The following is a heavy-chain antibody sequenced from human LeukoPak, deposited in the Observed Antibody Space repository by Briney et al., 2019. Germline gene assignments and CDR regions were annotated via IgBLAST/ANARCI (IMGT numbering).Heavy chain of an antibody. CDR1: GFTFSSYE. D-gene: IGHD3-22*01. J-gene: IGHJ4*02. CDR2: ISSSSSYI. CDR3: ARDLDYYDSSGYLLPAYYFDY. V-gene: IGHV3-21*01. Sequence: GGYLRLSCAASGFTFSSYEMSWVRQAPGKGLEWVSSISSSSSYIYYADSVEGRFTISRDNAKNSLYLQMNSLRAEDTAVYYCARDLDYYDSSGYLLPAYYFDYWGQGTLVTVSS.